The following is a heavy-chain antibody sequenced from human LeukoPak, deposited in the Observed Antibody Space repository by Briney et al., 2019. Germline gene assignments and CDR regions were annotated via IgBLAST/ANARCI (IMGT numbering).Heavy chain of an antibody. V-gene: IGHV1-18*01. D-gene: IGHD1-26*01. Sequence: GASVKVSCKASGYTFTSYGISWVRQAPGQGLEWMGWVSAYNGNTNYAQKFQGRVTMTEDTSTDTAYMELSSLRSEDTAVYYCAHTNSGSYSSEYFQHWGQGTLVTVSS. CDR1: GYTFTSYG. J-gene: IGHJ1*01. CDR2: VSAYNGNT. CDR3: AHTNSGSYSSEYFQH.